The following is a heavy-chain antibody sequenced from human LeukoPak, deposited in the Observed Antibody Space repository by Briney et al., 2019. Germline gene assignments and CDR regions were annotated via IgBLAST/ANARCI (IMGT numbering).Heavy chain of an antibody. J-gene: IGHJ3*01. CDR2: IYPDDSDT. Sequence: GESLTISCKGSGYSFSNYWISWARQMPGKGLEWMGIIYPDDSDTRYSPSFQGQVTISADKSVRTAYLQWSSLKASDTAMYYCARPNITSYYVSRGYDAFDVWGQGTMVTVSS. D-gene: IGHD3-22*01. V-gene: IGHV5-51*01. CDR1: GYSFSNYW. CDR3: ARPNITSYYVSRGYDAFDV.